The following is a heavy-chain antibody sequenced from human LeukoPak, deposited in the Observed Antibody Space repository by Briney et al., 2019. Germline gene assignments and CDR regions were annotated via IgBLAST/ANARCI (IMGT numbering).Heavy chain of an antibody. CDR2: TSSSDAGT. D-gene: IGHD2-15*01. CDR3: AKAPVTTCSGAYCYPFDY. V-gene: IGHV3-23*01. J-gene: IGHJ4*02. CDR1: GFTLNNYA. Sequence: GGSLRLSCAASGFTLNNYAMSWVRQAPGEGLEWVSATSSSDAGTYHADSVRGRFTISRDNSKNTLYLQMNSLRAGDAVVYYCAKAPVTTCSGAYCYPFDYWSQGTLVTVSS.